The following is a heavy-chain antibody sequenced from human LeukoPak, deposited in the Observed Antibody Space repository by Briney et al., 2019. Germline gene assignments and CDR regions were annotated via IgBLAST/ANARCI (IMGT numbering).Heavy chain of an antibody. CDR1: GFTFSSYA. J-gene: IGHJ4*02. Sequence: GSLRLSCAASGFTFSSYAMHWVRQAPGKGLEYVSAISSNGGSTYYANSVKGRFTISRDNSKNTLYLQMGSLRAEDMAVYYCARASGTHYFDYWGQGTLVTVSS. CDR2: ISSNGGST. CDR3: ARASGTHYFDY. D-gene: IGHD1-26*01. V-gene: IGHV3-64*01.